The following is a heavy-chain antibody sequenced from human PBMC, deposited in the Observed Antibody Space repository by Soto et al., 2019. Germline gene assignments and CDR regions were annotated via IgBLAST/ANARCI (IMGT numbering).Heavy chain of an antibody. J-gene: IGHJ5*02. D-gene: IGHD7-27*01. CDR3: ARVPGP. Sequence: TPFPTLAVSGGSIRSGGYSWSWIRQPPGKGLEWIGYIYHSGSTYYNPSLKSRVTISVDRSKNQFSLKLSSVTAADTAVYYCARVPGPWGQGTLVTVSS. V-gene: IGHV4-30-2*01. CDR2: IYHSGST. CDR1: GGSIRSGGYS.